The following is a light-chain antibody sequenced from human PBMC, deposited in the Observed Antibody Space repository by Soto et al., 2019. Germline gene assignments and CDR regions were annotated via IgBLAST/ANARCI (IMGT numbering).Light chain of an antibody. CDR1: QSISSG. Sequence: DIQMTQSPPTLSASVGDRVTITCRASQSISSGLAWYQQKPGKAPKLLIYKASSLESGVPSRFSGSGSGTDFTLTISSLQPDDFATYYCQQYKSYMYTFGQGTKLEIK. J-gene: IGKJ2*01. CDR2: KAS. V-gene: IGKV1-5*03. CDR3: QQYKSYMYT.